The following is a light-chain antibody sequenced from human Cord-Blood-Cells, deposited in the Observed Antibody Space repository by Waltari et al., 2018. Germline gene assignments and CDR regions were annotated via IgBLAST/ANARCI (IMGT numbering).Light chain of an antibody. CDR3: SSYTSSSTPVV. V-gene: IGLV2-14*03. J-gene: IGLJ2*01. CDR2: DVS. CDR1: SSDVGCYNY. Sequence: QSALTQPASVSGSPGQSITISRTGTSSDVGCYNYFSWYQQHPGKAPKLMIYDVSNRPSGVSNRFSGSKSGNTASLTISGLQAEDEADYYCSSYTSSSTPVVFGGGTKLTVL.